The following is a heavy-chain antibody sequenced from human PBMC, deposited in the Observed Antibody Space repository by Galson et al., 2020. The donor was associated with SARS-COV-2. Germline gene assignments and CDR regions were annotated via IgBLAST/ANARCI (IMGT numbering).Heavy chain of an antibody. D-gene: IGHD6-13*01. V-gene: IGHV1-24*01. CDR1: GYTLTELS. CDR3: ATGSAAAGKVLGWFDP. CDR2: FDPEDGET. Sequence: ASVKVSCKVSGYTLTELSMHWVRQAPGKGLEWMGGFDPEDGETIYAQKFQGRVTMTEDTSTDTAYMELSSLRSEDTAVYYCATGSAAAGKVLGWFDPWGHGTLVTVSS. J-gene: IGHJ5*02.